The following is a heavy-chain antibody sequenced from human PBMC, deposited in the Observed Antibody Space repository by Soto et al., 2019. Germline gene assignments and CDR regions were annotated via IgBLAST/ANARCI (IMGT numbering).Heavy chain of an antibody. CDR2: ISGSGDSK. Sequence: GGSLRLSCAASGLTFSSYALSWVRQGPGKGLEWVSGISGSGDSKHYSDSLKGRFTISRDNSKNTLFLQMNSLRAEDTAAYYCARIPFDHVWGTDRYSPNFDYWGQGTQVTVSS. V-gene: IGHV3-23*01. CDR1: GLTFSSYA. CDR3: ARIPFDHVWGTDRYSPNFDY. D-gene: IGHD3-16*02. J-gene: IGHJ4*02.